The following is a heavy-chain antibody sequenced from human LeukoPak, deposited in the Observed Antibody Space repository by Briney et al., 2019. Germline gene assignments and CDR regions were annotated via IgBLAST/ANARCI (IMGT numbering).Heavy chain of an antibody. D-gene: IGHD5-24*01. V-gene: IGHV3-23*01. Sequence: PGGTLRLSCAASGFTFSSYGMSWVRQAPGKGLEWVSAISGSGGSTYYADSVRGRFTISRDNSKNTLYLQMNSLRAEDTAVYYCARDLEGRVRDAFDIWGQGTMVTVSS. CDR2: ISGSGGST. J-gene: IGHJ3*02. CDR1: GFTFSSYG. CDR3: ARDLEGRVRDAFDI.